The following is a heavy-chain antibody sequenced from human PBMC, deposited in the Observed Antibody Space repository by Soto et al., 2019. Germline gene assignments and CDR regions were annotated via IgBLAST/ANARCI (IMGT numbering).Heavy chain of an antibody. Sequence: GGSLRLSCSASGFTFSDYAMHWVRQAPGKGLAWVALISYDGGNKYYADSVKGRFSISRENSKNTLYLQMNSLRAEDTAVYYCTKVLGYCTSSSCSRDYYYYYGMDVWGQGAAVTVSS. J-gene: IGHJ6*02. CDR2: ISYDGGNK. CDR1: GFTFSDYA. CDR3: TKVLGYCTSSSCSRDYYYYYGMDV. D-gene: IGHD2-2*01. V-gene: IGHV3-30-3*01.